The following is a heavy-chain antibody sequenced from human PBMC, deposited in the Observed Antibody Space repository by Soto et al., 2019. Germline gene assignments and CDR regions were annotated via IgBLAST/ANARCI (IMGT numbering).Heavy chain of an antibody. J-gene: IGHJ4*02. D-gene: IGHD7-27*01. Sequence: GGSTKICCAASRVTVCSYVMAWVRQAPGKGLEWVSAISGSGGSTYYADSVKGRFTISRDNSKNTLYLQMNSLRAEDTAVYYCAKDNSGEFDYRGQGTLVPVSS. CDR3: AKDNSGEFDY. CDR1: RVTVCSYV. V-gene: IGHV3-23*01. CDR2: ISGSGGST.